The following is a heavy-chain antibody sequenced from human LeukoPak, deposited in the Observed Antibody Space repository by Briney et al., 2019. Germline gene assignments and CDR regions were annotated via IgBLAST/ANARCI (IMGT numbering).Heavy chain of an antibody. CDR2: MNPNSGNT. Sequence: ASVKVSCKASGYTFTSYDINWARQATGQGLEWMGWMNPNSGNTGYAQKFQGRVTMTRNTSISTAYMELSSLRSEDTAVYYCARVGGFWSGYFMYYYYGMDVWGQGTTVTVSS. D-gene: IGHD3-3*01. V-gene: IGHV1-8*01. CDR1: GYTFTSYD. CDR3: ARVGGFWSGYFMYYYYGMDV. J-gene: IGHJ6*02.